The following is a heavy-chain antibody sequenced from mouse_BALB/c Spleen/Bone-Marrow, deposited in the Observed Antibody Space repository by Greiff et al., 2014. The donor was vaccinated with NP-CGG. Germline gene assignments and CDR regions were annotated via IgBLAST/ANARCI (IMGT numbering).Heavy chain of an antibody. CDR2: IDPSDSYT. CDR3: TRNDYDGFAY. V-gene: IGHV1S127*01. J-gene: IGHJ3*01. CDR1: GYTFTSYW. Sequence: VQLQQSGAELVKPGTSVKMSCKASGYTFTSYWMHWVKQRPGQGLEWIGTIDPSDSYTSYNQKFKGKATLTVDTSSSTAYMQLSSLTSEDSAVYCCTRNDYDGFAYWGQGTLVTVSA. D-gene: IGHD2-4*01.